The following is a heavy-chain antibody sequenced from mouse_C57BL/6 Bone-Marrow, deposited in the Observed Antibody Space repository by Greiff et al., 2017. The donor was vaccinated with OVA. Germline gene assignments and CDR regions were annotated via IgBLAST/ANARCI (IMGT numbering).Heavy chain of an antibody. V-gene: IGHV10-1*01. CDR3: VRQGSSGYGWFAY. Sequence: GGGLVQPKGSLKLSCAASGFSFNTYAMNWVRQAPGKGLEWVARIRSKSNNYATYYADSVKDRFTISRDDSESMLYLQMNNLKTKDPAMNNGVRQGSSGYGWFAYGGQGTRVTVSA. J-gene: IGHJ3*01. D-gene: IGHD3-2*02. CDR1: GFSFNTYA. CDR2: IRSKSNNYAT.